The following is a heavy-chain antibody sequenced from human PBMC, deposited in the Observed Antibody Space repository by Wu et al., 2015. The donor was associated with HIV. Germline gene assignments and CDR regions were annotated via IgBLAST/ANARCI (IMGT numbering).Heavy chain of an antibody. J-gene: IGHJ4*02. CDR3: ARADIVVVPAAMPDY. V-gene: IGHV1-2*02. Sequence: QVQLVQSGAEVKKPGASVKVSCKAPGYTFTGYYMHWVRQAPGQGLEWMGWINPNSGGTNYAQKFQGRVTMTRDTSISTAYMELSRLRSDDTAVYYCARADIVVVPAAMPDYWGQGTLVTVSS. D-gene: IGHD2-2*01. CDR1: GYTFTGYY. CDR2: INPNSGGT.